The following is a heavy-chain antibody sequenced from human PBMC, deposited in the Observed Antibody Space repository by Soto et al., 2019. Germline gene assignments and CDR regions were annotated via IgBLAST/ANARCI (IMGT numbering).Heavy chain of an antibody. CDR1: GFTFSSYV. Sequence: SCAASGFTFSSYVMSWVRQAPGKGLEWVSGISGSGGSTYYADSVKGRFTISRDNSKNTLYLQMNSLRAEDTAVYYCAKVPYDFWSGYYPPLYFDYWGQGTLVTVSS. V-gene: IGHV3-23*01. D-gene: IGHD3-3*01. CDR3: AKVPYDFWSGYYPPLYFDY. J-gene: IGHJ4*02. CDR2: ISGSGGST.